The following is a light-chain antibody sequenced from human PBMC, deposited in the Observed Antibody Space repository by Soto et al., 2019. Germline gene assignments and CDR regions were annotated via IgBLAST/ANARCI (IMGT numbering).Light chain of an antibody. Sequence: EIVLTQSPATLSVSPGDRATLSCRASQSVSSDLAWFQQKPGQAPRLLIYGASTRATGIPARFSGSGSGTEGTLTISSLQSEDFAIYYCQQYNNWPLTFGGGTKVEIK. J-gene: IGKJ4*01. CDR2: GAS. CDR1: QSVSSD. V-gene: IGKV3-15*01. CDR3: QQYNNWPLT.